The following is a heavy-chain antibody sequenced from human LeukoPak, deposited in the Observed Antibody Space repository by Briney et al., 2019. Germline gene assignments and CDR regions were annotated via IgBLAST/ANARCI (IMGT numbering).Heavy chain of an antibody. D-gene: IGHD3-16*01. J-gene: IGHJ6*02. V-gene: IGHV3-9*01. Sequence: PGGSLRLSCAASGFTFDDYAMHWVRQAPGKGLEWVSGISWNSGSIGYADSVKGRFTISRDNAKNSLYLQMNSLRAEDTALYYCAKDMANLGTNFYYYYGMDVWGQGTTVTVSS. CDR1: GFTFDDYA. CDR3: AKDMANLGTNFYYYYGMDV. CDR2: ISWNSGSI.